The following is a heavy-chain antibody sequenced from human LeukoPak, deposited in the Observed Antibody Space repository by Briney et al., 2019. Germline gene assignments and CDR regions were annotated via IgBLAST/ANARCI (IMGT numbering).Heavy chain of an antibody. CDR3: ARDGKRVTTQFYYYGIDL. Sequence: GGSLRLSCTAAGFSFDDYGMSWVRQIPGKGLEWVAGITWNGGSTDYAVSVRGRFTISRDNAKKSVYLQMNSLRVEDAALYHCARDGKRVTTQFYYYGIDLWGQGTTVTVSS. CDR1: GFSFDDYG. J-gene: IGHJ6*02. CDR2: ITWNGGST. D-gene: IGHD3-3*01. V-gene: IGHV3-20*01.